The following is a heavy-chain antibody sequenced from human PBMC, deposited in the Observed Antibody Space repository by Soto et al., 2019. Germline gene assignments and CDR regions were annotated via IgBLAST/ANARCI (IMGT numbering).Heavy chain of an antibody. Sequence: PSETLSLTCTVSGGSISSSSYYWGWIRQPPGKGLEWIGSIYYSGSTYYNPSLKSRVTISVDTSKNQFSLKLSSVTAADTAVYYCASSYYDSSGYYFLDYWGQGTLVPGSS. D-gene: IGHD3-22*01. J-gene: IGHJ4*02. CDR1: GGSISSSSYY. CDR2: IYYSGST. V-gene: IGHV4-39*01. CDR3: ASSYYDSSGYYFLDY.